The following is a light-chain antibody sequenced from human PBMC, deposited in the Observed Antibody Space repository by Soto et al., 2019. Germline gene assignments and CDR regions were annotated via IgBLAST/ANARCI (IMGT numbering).Light chain of an antibody. V-gene: IGKV3-11*01. CDR1: QNVKTY. Sequence: EIVLTQSPATLSLFPGERATLSCRARQNVKTYLAWYQQKPGQAPRLHISDASHKATGIPDRFSGSGSGTDFTLTISSLEAEDSAVYYCHQRSNWPRTFGGGSKVEIK. J-gene: IGKJ4*01. CDR3: HQRSNWPRT. CDR2: DAS.